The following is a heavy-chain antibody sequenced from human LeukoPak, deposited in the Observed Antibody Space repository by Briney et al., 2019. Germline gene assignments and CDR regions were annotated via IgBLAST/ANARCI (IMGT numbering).Heavy chain of an antibody. Sequence: GGSLRLSCAASGFTFSSYWMSWVRLAPGKGLEWLANINQDGSETYYVDSVKGRFTISRDNAKNSLYLQMNSLRAEDTAVYYCARDLDDYNDFPPIFQYWGQGTQVIVSS. CDR1: GFTFSSYW. CDR3: ARDLDDYNDFPPIFQY. V-gene: IGHV3-7*03. D-gene: IGHD5-24*01. J-gene: IGHJ1*01. CDR2: INQDGSET.